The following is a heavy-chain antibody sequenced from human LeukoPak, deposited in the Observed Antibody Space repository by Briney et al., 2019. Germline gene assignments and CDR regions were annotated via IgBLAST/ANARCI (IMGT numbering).Heavy chain of an antibody. D-gene: IGHD3-10*01. V-gene: IGHV4-34*01. CDR3: ARVYYGSGSYYSYHNWFDP. J-gene: IGHJ5*02. CDR2: INHSGST. CDR1: GGSFSGYY. Sequence: SETLSLTCAVYGGSFSGYYWSWIRQPPGKGLDWIGEINHSGSTNYNPSLKSRVTISVDTSKNQFSLKLSSVTAADTAVYYCARVYYGSGSYYSYHNWFDPWGQGTLVTVSS.